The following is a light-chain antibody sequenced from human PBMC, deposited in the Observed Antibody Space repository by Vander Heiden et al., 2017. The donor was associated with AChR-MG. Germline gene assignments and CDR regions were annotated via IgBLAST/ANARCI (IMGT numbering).Light chain of an antibody. Sequence: DIQVTQSPSSLSASVGDRVTITCRASQAIRNDLAWYQQKPGKAPKRLIYAASSLQSGIPSRFSGSGSGTEFTLTISSLQPEDFATYYCLQHNNYPPITFGQGTRLEIK. CDR2: AAS. CDR1: QAIRND. CDR3: LQHNNYPPIT. J-gene: IGKJ5*01. V-gene: IGKV1-17*01.